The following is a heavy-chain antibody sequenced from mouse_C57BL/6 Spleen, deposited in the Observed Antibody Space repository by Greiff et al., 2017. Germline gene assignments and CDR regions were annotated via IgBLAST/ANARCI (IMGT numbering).Heavy chain of an antibody. CDR1: GYTSTDDE. CDR3: TRGYAMDY. V-gene: IGHV1-15*01. J-gene: IGHJ4*01. CDR2: IDPETGGT. Sequence: VQLQQSGAELVRPGASVTLSCKASGYTSTDDEMHWVKQTPVHGLEWIGAIDPETGGTAYNQKFKGKAILTADKSSSTAYMELRSLTSEDSAVYYCTRGYAMDYWGQGTSVTVSS.